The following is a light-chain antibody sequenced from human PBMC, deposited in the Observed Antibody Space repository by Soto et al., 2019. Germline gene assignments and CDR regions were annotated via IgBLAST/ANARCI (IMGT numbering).Light chain of an antibody. J-gene: IGKJ2*01. CDR2: WAS. CDR3: QQYYDTQYT. V-gene: IGKV4-1*01. Sequence: DIVLTQSPDSLAVSLGERATINCKSSQSVLYSSNNKNYLAWYQQKPGQPPKLLIYWASTRESGVPDRFSGSGSGTDFTPPITSLQAEAVAVYYCQQYYDTQYTFGHGTKLEIK. CDR1: QSVLYSSNNKNY.